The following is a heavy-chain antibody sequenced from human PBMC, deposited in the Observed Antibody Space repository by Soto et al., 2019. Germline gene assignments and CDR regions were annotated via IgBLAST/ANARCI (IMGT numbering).Heavy chain of an antibody. CDR1: GFTFSNYW. J-gene: IGHJ6*02. D-gene: IGHD3-10*01. CDR2: IKQDGGEK. CDR3: ARAGSYYYYYGSDV. V-gene: IGHV3-7*04. Sequence: GSLRLSCAASGFTFSNYWMSWVRQAPGKGLEWVAKIKQDGGEKYYVDSVKGRFTIPRDNAKNSLYVQMNSLRAEDSAVYYCARAGSYYYYYGSDVWGQGTTVTVSS.